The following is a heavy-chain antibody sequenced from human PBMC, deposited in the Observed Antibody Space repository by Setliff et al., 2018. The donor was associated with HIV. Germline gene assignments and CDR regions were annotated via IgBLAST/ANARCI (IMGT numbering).Heavy chain of an antibody. D-gene: IGHD4-17*01. J-gene: IGHJ4*02. Sequence: SETLSPTCNVSAVSINSGGYYWSWFRQHPGKGLEWIGYISYSGSTYYNPSLKSRITVSVDTSKNQFSLQLKSVTAADTAVYYCARGDGDSIFDFWGQGTLVTVSS. CDR1: AVSINSGGYY. CDR3: ARGDGDSIFDF. CDR2: ISYSGST. V-gene: IGHV4-31*03.